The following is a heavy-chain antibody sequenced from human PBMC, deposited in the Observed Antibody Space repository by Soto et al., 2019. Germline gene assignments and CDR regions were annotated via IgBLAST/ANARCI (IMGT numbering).Heavy chain of an antibody. CDR3: AKDGGGYNYGYVMLDKYYYGMDV. CDR2: ISYDGTNK. Sequence: GGSLRLPCAASGFTLRTFAIPRVRPAPGKGVEGGGGISYDGTNKYYAASVRGRFTISRDNSKNTLFLQMNSLRAEDTAVYYCAKDGGGYNYGYVMLDKYYYGMDVWGQGTTVTVSS. V-gene: IGHV3-30-3*01. J-gene: IGHJ6*02. D-gene: IGHD5-18*01. CDR1: GFTLRTFA.